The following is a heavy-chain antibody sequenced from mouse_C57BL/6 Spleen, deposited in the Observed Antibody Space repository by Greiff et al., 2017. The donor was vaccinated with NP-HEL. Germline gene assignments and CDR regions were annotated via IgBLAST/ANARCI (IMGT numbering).Heavy chain of an antibody. J-gene: IGHJ2*01. V-gene: IGHV1-69*01. Sequence: QVQLKQPGAELVMPGASVKLSCKASGYTFTSYWMHWVKQRPGQGLEWIGEIDPSDSYTNYNQKFKGKSTLTVDKSSSTAYMRLSSLTSEDSAVYYCARGEYFDYWGQGTTLTVSS. CDR3: ARGEYFDY. CDR2: IDPSDSYT. CDR1: GYTFTSYW.